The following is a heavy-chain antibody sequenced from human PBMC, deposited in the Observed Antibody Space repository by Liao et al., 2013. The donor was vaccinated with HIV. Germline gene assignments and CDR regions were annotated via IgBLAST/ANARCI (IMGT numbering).Heavy chain of an antibody. J-gene: IGHJ3*02. CDR2: IYTSGST. D-gene: IGHD5-18*01. CDR3: ARVTRVDTAMPIYETDAFDI. CDR1: GASISSYY. V-gene: IGHV4-4*07. Sequence: QVQLQESGPGLVKPSETLSLTCTVSGASISSYYWSWIRQPAGKGLEWIGRIYTSGSTNYNPSLKSRVTMSVDTSKNQFSLKLRSVTAADTAVYYCARVTRVDTAMPIYETDAFDIWGRGRXVTVLF.